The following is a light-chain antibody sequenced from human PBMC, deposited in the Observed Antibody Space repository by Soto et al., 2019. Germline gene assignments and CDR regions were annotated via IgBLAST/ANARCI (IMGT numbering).Light chain of an antibody. V-gene: IGLV2-14*01. Sequence: VLTQPASVSGSPGQSITISCTGTSSDVGGYNYVSWYQQHPGKAPKLMIYEVSNRPSGVSNRFSGSKSGNTASLTISGLQAEDEADYYCSSYTSSTSYVFGTGTKVTVL. J-gene: IGLJ1*01. CDR2: EVS. CDR1: SSDVGGYNY. CDR3: SSYTSSTSYV.